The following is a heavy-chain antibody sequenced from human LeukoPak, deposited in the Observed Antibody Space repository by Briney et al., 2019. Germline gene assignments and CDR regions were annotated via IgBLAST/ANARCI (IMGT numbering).Heavy chain of an antibody. CDR1: GGSIISSSSYN. V-gene: IGHV4-39*07. CDR3: ARGGYNPFDY. J-gene: IGHJ4*02. D-gene: IGHD5-24*01. CDR2: IYYSGST. Sequence: SETLSLTCTVSGGSIISSSSYNWGWIRQPPGKGLEWIGTIYYSGSTYYNPSLKSRVTISVDTSKNQFSLKLSSVTAADTAVYYCARGGYNPFDYWGQGTLVTVSS.